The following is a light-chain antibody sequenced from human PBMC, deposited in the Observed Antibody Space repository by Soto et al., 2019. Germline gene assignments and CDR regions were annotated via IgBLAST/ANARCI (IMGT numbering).Light chain of an antibody. V-gene: IGLV2-8*01. CDR3: CSYADNNDYV. Sequence: QSVRTQPPSASGSLGQSVTISCTGTSSDVGAYNYVSWYQQHPGKAPKLMIYEVTRRPSGVPDRFSGSKSGNTASLNVSGLQAEDEADYYCCSYADNNDYVFGTGTKVTVL. J-gene: IGLJ1*01. CDR2: EVT. CDR1: SSDVGAYNY.